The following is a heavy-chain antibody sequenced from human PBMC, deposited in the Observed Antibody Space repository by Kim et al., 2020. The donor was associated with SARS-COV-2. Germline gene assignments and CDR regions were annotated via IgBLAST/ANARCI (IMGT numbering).Heavy chain of an antibody. D-gene: IGHD2-2*01. CDR2: ISDSGDTK. Sequence: GGSLRLSCAASGFDFSDYEMNWVRQAPGKGLEWVAKISDSGDTKHYADSVKGRFTISRDNAKNSVSLQMNSLRIADDTGVYYCVKEGQSTGWLVWGKGTLVTVSS. V-gene: IGHV3-48*03. J-gene: IGHJ4*02. CDR3: VKEGQSTGWLV. CDR1: GFDFSDYE.